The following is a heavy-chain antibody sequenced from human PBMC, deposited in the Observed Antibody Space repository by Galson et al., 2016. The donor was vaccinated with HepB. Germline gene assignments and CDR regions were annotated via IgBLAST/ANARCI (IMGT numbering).Heavy chain of an antibody. CDR2: ISYDGSSK. D-gene: IGHD3-10*01. CDR1: GFTFNNYA. Sequence: SLRLSCAASGFTFNNYAIHWVRQAPGKGLEWVAIISYDGSSKDYADSVKGRFTISRDNSKNTVFLQMNGLRPEDTAIYYCAKWAGTATILLWSGPFDYWGQGTLVTVSS. J-gene: IGHJ4*02. CDR3: AKWAGTATILLWSGPFDY. V-gene: IGHV3-30-3*01.